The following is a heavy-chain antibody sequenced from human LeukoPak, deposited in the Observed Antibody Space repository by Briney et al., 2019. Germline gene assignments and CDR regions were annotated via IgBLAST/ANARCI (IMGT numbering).Heavy chain of an antibody. J-gene: IGHJ3*02. D-gene: IGHD3-22*01. Sequence: SETLSLTCTVSGYSISSGYYWGWIRQPPGKGLEWIESIYHSGSTYYNPSLKSRVTISVDTSKNQFSLKLSSVTAADTAVYYCARLQGYYDSSGSNSDASDIWGQGTMVTVSS. V-gene: IGHV4-38-2*02. CDR2: IYHSGST. CDR1: GYSISSGYY. CDR3: ARLQGYYDSSGSNSDASDI.